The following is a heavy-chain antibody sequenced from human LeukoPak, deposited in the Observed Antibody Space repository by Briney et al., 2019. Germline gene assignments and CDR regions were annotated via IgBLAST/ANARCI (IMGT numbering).Heavy chain of an antibody. V-gene: IGHV3-48*01. J-gene: IGHJ4*02. CDR3: ARRIFNPYYYDSSGLGYYFDY. D-gene: IGHD3-22*01. Sequence: PGGSLRLSCAASGFTFSSCSMNWVRQAPGKGLEWVSYISSSSSTIYYADSVKGRFTISRDNAKNSLYLQMNSLRSEDTAVYYCARRIFNPYYYDSSGLGYYFDYWGQGTLVTVSS. CDR2: ISSSSSTI. CDR1: GFTFSSCS.